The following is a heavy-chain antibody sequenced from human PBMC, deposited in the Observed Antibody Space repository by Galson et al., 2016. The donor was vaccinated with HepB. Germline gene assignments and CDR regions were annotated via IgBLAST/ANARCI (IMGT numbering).Heavy chain of an antibody. D-gene: IGHD3-10*01. CDR1: GFIFSNYG. CDR3: ARARPLRARNSMDV. V-gene: IGHV3-33*01. Sequence: SLRLSCAASGFIFSNYGMHWVRQAPGKGLEWVAVIWYDGSNKYYADSVKGRFTISRDNSKNTLYLQMNSLRDKDTAVYYCARARPLRARNSMDVWGQGTTVTVSS. J-gene: IGHJ6*02. CDR2: IWYDGSNK.